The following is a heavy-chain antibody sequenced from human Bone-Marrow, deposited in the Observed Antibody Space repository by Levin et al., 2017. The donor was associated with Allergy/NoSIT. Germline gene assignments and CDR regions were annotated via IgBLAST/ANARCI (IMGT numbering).Heavy chain of an antibody. D-gene: IGHD3-3*02. CDR1: GYTFTDYY. Sequence: GESLKISCKASGYTFTDYYIHWVRQAPGQGLEWMGRINTNFGVTNYAQRFHGRVTMTGDTSVNTAYMELSRLKSDDTAVYFCARENPSFSGPNAFDIWGQGTMVTVSS. V-gene: IGHV1-2*06. CDR2: INTNFGVT. CDR3: ARENPSFSGPNAFDI. J-gene: IGHJ3*02.